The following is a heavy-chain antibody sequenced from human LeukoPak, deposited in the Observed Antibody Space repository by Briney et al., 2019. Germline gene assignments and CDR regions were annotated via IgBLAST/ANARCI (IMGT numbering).Heavy chain of an antibody. CDR2: IISIFGTA. Sequence: SVNDSCMASGGTYINYSMSGLGQPPAKGREWMGGIISIFGTANYAQKFQGRVTITADNSTSTVYMELSSLRAEDTAVYYCARQTQLWFSVAFDIWGQGTMVTVSS. V-gene: IGHV1-69*06. J-gene: IGHJ3*02. CDR3: ARQTQLWFSVAFDI. D-gene: IGHD5-18*01. CDR1: GGTYINYS.